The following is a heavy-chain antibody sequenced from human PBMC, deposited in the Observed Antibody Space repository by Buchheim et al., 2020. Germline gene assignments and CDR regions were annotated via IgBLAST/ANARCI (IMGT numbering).Heavy chain of an antibody. V-gene: IGHV3-21*01. CDR1: GFIFRDYA. CDR2: ITSSSTYI. Sequence: EVQLVESGGGLVKPGGSLRLSCAASGFIFRDYAMSWVRQTPGKGLEWVSSITSSSTYIYYRDSVKGRFTISRDNAKNSLYLQMNSLSAEDTAVYYCAGEPSAKGPTINWFDPWGQGTL. J-gene: IGHJ5*02. CDR3: AGEPSAKGPTINWFDP.